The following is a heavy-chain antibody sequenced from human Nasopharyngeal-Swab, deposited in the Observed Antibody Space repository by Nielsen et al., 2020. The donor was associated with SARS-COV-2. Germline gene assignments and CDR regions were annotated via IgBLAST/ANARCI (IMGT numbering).Heavy chain of an antibody. D-gene: IGHD6-19*01. CDR3: ARPRGSGWYREAFDI. Sequence: RQAPGKGLEWIGSIYYSGSTYYNLSLKSRVTISVDTSKNQFSLKLSSVTAADTAVYYCARPRGSGWYREAFDIWGQGTMVTVSS. J-gene: IGHJ3*02. V-gene: IGHV4-39*01. CDR2: IYYSGST.